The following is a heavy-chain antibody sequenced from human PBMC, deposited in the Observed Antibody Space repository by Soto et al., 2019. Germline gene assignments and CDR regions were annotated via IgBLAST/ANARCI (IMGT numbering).Heavy chain of an antibody. Sequence: VQLVESGGGLVQPGGSLRLSCAASGFTFSNYSMNWVRQAPGKGLEWVSYISSSSTIYYADSVKGQFTISRDNAKNSLYLQMNSLRDEDTAVYYCARDMGSRFYYYGMDVWGQGTTVTVSS. D-gene: IGHD2-15*01. CDR3: ARDMGSRFYYYGMDV. V-gene: IGHV3-48*02. J-gene: IGHJ6*02. CDR1: GFTFSNYS. CDR2: ISSSSTI.